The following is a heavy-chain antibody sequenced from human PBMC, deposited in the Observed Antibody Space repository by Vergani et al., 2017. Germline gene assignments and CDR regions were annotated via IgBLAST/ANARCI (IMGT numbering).Heavy chain of an antibody. CDR3: AKDVVAYCRSSSCPFDY. CDR1: GFTFSSYG. CDR2: IRYDGSNK. J-gene: IGHJ4*02. Sequence: QVQLVESGGGVVQPGGSLRLSCAASGFTFSSYGMHWVRQAPGKGLEWVAFIRYDGSNKYYVDSVKGRFTISRDNSKNTLYLQMNSLRAEDTAVYYCAKDVVAYCRSSSCPFDYWGQGTLVTVSS. V-gene: IGHV3-30*02. D-gene: IGHD2-2*01.